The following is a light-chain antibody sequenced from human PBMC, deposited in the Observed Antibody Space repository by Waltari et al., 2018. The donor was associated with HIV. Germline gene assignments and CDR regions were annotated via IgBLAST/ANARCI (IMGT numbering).Light chain of an antibody. J-gene: IGLJ2*01. CDR2: DSE. CDR1: SGRVARCHF. Sequence: LVTQEPPLPVSPGGTVPPSCASFSGRVARCHFPYWFQLKPGQAPRTLIYDSEKRHPLTPGRFSGSLDGGRAILTLSGALEEDEAEYFCLLSYHGVRFFGGGTRLTV. CDR3: LLSYHGVRF. V-gene: IGLV7-46*01.